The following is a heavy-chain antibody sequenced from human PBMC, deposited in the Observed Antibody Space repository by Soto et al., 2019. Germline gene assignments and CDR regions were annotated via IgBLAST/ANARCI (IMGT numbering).Heavy chain of an antibody. CDR2: MNPNSGNT. CDR3: ARELSSSWRFDY. J-gene: IGHJ4*02. V-gene: IGHV1-8*01. CDR1: GYTFTSYD. D-gene: IGHD6-13*01. Sequence: QVQLVQSGAEVKKPGASVKVSCKASGYTFTSYDINWVLQATGQGLEWMGWMNPNSGNTGYAQKFQGRVTMTRTTSISTAYMELSSLRSEDTAVYYCARELSSSWRFDYWGQGTLVTVSS.